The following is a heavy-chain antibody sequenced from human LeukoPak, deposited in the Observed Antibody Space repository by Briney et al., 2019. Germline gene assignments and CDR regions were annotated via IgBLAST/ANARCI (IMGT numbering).Heavy chain of an antibody. CDR2: INAGNGNT. CDR1: GYTFTSYA. V-gene: IGHV1-3*01. Sequence: GASVKVSCKASGYTFTSYAMHWVRQAPGQRLGWMGWINAGNGNTKYSQKFQGRVTITRDTSANTAYMELSSLRSEDTAVYYCARDQEDIVVVVAATLGYWGQGTLVTVSS. CDR3: ARDQEDIVVVVAATLGY. D-gene: IGHD2-15*01. J-gene: IGHJ4*02.